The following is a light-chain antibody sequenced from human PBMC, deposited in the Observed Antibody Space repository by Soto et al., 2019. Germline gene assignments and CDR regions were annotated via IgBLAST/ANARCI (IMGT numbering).Light chain of an antibody. J-gene: IGKJ2*01. Sequence: DIQMTQSPSSLSAFVGDRVTITCRASQTITGYLNWYQQKPGKAPKLLIYAASSLQSGVPSRFSGSGSGTDFTLTISSLQPEDFATYYCQQSHGIPYTFGQGTKLEIK. CDR3: QQSHGIPYT. CDR2: AAS. V-gene: IGKV1-39*01. CDR1: QTITGY.